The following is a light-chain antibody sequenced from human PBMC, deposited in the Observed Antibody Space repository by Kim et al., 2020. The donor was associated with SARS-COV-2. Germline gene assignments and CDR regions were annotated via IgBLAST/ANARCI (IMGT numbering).Light chain of an antibody. CDR3: QSYDNSLSVWV. CDR2: GNN. J-gene: IGLJ3*02. Sequence: QSVLTQPPSVSGAPGQRVTISCTGSSSNIGAGSDVHWYQQLPGTAPRLLIFGNNNRPSGVPDRFSGSKSGTSASLAITGLQAGDESAYYCQSYDNSLSVWVFGGGTQLTVL. CDR1: SSNIGAGSD. V-gene: IGLV1-40*01.